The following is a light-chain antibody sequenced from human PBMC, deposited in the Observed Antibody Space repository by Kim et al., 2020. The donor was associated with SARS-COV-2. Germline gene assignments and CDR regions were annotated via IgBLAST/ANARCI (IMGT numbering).Light chain of an antibody. V-gene: IGLV2-11*01. Sequence: QSALTQSRSVSGSPGQSVTISCTGTSSDVGGYNYVSWYQQHPGKAPKLMIYDVSKRPSGVPDRFSGSKSGNTASLTISGLQAEDGADYYCCSYAGSYTYVFGTGTKVTVL. CDR1: SSDVGGYNY. CDR3: CSYAGSYTYV. J-gene: IGLJ1*01. CDR2: DVS.